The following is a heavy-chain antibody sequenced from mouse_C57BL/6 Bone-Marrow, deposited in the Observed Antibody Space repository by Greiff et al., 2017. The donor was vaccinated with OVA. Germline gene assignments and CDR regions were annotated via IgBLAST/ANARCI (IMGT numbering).Heavy chain of an antibody. Sequence: DVKLVESEGGLVQPGSSMKLSCTASGFTFSDYYMAWVRQVPEKGLEWVANINYDGSSTYYLDSLKSRFIISRDNAKNILYLQMSSLKSEDTATYYCARVYYYGSSYVFDYWGQGTTLTVSS. CDR1: GFTFSDYY. J-gene: IGHJ2*01. CDR2: INYDGSST. CDR3: ARVYYYGSSYVFDY. V-gene: IGHV5-16*01. D-gene: IGHD1-1*01.